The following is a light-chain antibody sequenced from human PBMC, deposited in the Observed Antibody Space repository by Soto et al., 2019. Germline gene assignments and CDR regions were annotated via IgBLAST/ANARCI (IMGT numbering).Light chain of an antibody. Sequence: EIVMTQSPASLSVSPGERATLSCRASQSLNDNLAWYQQKPGQAPRLLIYRASTRATGVPARFSASGSGTELTLTISSLQSEDSAVYYCHQYSNWPPWTFGPGTKVEIK. CDR2: RAS. CDR3: HQYSNWPPWT. J-gene: IGKJ1*01. V-gene: IGKV3-15*01. CDR1: QSLNDN.